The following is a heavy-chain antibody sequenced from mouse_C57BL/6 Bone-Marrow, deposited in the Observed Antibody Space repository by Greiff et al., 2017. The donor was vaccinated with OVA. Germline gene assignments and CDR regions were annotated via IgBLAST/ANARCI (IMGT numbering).Heavy chain of an antibody. Sequence: EVKVVDSGGGLVKPGGSLKLSCAASGFTFSSYAMSWVRQTPEKRLEWVATISDGGSYTYYPDNVKGRFTISRDNAKNNLYLQMSHLKSEDTAMYYCARAGLAYWGQGTLVTVSA. CDR2: ISDGGSYT. CDR1: GFTFSSYA. J-gene: IGHJ3*01. D-gene: IGHD2-4*01. CDR3: ARAGLAY. V-gene: IGHV5-4*03.